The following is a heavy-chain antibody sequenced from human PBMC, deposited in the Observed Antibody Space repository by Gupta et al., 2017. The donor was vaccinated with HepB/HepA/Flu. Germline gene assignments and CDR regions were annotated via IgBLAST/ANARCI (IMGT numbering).Heavy chain of an antibody. V-gene: IGHV2-5*01. CDR3: ARTLREGYCGGSTCYGQFYYYFYMHV. CDR2: IYWNDDK. D-gene: IGHD2-2*01. J-gene: IGHJ6*03. Sequence: QITLWESGPTLVKPTQTLTLTCTFSGFSLRSSGVGVGWIRQSPGKALEWVALIYWNDDKRYNPSLKNRLTITKDTSRNQVVLTMTNMDPVDTATYYCARTLREGYCGGSTCYGQFYYYFYMHVWGKGTTVTVSS. CDR1: GFSLRSSGVG.